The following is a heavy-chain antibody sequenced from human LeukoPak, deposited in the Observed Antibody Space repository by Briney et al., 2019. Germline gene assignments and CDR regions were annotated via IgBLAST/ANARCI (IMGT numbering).Heavy chain of an antibody. J-gene: IGHJ5*02. D-gene: IGHD3-10*01. Sequence: GGSLRLSCAASGFTFSSYWMSWVRQAPGKGLEWVANIKQDGSEKYYVDSVKGRFTISRDNAKNSLYLQMNSLRAEDTAVYYCARQGKLLWFGELLTWFDPWGQGTLVTVSS. V-gene: IGHV3-7*01. CDR1: GFTFSSYW. CDR2: IKQDGSEK. CDR3: ARQGKLLWFGELLTWFDP.